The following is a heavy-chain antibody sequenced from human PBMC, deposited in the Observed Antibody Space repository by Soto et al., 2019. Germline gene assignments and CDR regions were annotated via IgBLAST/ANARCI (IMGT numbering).Heavy chain of an antibody. V-gene: IGHV1-18*01. J-gene: IGHJ4*02. CDR2: ISAYNGNT. CDR3: AKILTGDPFDY. D-gene: IGHD4-17*01. CDR1: GYTFTSYG. Sequence: ASVKVSCKASGYTFTSYGISWVRQAPGQGLQWMGWISAYNGNTNYADSVKGRFTISRDNSKNTLYLQMNSLRAEDTAVYYCAKILTGDPFDYWGQGTLVTVSS.